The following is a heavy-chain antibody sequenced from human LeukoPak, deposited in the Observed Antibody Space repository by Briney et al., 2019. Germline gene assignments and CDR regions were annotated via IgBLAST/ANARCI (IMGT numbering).Heavy chain of an antibody. V-gene: IGHV3-7*01. Sequence: GGPRRLSGAASGFTLRDNGRSGVGKAQGKGLEWVANIKQDGTQKYYVDSMKGRLTISRDNAKNSLYLQMNSLRDEDTAVYYCARKGLPDYRGQGTLVTVSS. CDR1: GFTLRDNG. J-gene: IGHJ4*02. CDR3: ARKGLPDY. D-gene: IGHD2-15*01. CDR2: IKQDGTQK.